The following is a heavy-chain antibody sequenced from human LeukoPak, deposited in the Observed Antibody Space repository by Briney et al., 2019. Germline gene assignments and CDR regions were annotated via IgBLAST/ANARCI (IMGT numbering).Heavy chain of an antibody. CDR2: ISGSGGST. V-gene: IGHV3-23*01. D-gene: IGHD1-26*01. J-gene: IGHJ4*02. CDR3: AQSKVGGDCFDY. Sequence: GGSLRLSCAASGFTFSSYAMCWVRQAPGKGLEWVSAISGSGGSTYYADSVKGRFTISRDNSKNTLYLQMNSLRAEDTAVYYCAQSKVGGDCFDYWGQGTLVTVSS. CDR1: GFTFSSYA.